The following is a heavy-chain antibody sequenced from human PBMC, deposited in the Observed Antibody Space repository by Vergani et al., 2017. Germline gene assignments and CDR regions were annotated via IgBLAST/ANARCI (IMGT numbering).Heavy chain of an antibody. D-gene: IGHD6-19*01. Sequence: QVQLVQSGAEVKKPGSSVKVSCKASGGTFSSYAISWVRQAPGQGLEWMGGIIPIFGTANYAQKFQGRVTITADESTSTAYMGLSSLRSEDTAVDYCAGEPSRPGYSSGWRHNNWFDPWGQGTLVTVSS. CDR2: IIPIFGTA. J-gene: IGHJ5*02. CDR1: GGTFSSYA. V-gene: IGHV1-69*01. CDR3: AGEPSRPGYSSGWRHNNWFDP.